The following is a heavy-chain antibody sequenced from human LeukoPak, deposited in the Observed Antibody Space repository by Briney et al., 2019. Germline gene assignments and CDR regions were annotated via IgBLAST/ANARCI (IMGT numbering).Heavy chain of an antibody. V-gene: IGHV3-23*01. CDR2: ISGSGGST. J-gene: IGHJ5*02. Sequence: GGSLRLSCAASGFTFSSYAMSWVRQAPGKGLEWVSAISGSGGSTYYADSAKGRFTISRDNSKNTLYLQMNSLRAEDTAVYYCAKSPRRIAVAGTRWFDPWGQGTLVTVSS. CDR1: GFTFSSYA. CDR3: AKSPRRIAVAGTRWFDP. D-gene: IGHD6-19*01.